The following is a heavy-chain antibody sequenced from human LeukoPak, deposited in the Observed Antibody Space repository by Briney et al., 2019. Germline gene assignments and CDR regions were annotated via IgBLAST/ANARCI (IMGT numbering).Heavy chain of an antibody. CDR1: GGSISSGGYY. Sequence: SQTLSLTCTVSGGSISSGGYYWSWIRQHPGKGLEWIGYIYYSGSTYYNPSLKSRVTISVDTSKNQFSLKLGSVTAADTAVYYCARAGGSSNWFDPWGQGTLVTVSS. V-gene: IGHV4-31*03. CDR3: ARAGGSSNWFDP. D-gene: IGHD6-6*01. J-gene: IGHJ5*02. CDR2: IYYSGST.